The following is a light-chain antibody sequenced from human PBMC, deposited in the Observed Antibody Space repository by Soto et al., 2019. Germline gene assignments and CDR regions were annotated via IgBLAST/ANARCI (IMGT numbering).Light chain of an antibody. V-gene: IGKV3D-15*01. CDR2: GAS. Sequence: ETVFTQAPATLSVSPGERAALCCRASQSVSNNLAWYQQKPGQPPRLLIFGASTRATGIPARFSGSGSEAEFALTISTLQSEDFAVYYCQQYSVWPLTFGGGTKVDIK. CDR3: QQYSVWPLT. J-gene: IGKJ4*01. CDR1: QSVSNN.